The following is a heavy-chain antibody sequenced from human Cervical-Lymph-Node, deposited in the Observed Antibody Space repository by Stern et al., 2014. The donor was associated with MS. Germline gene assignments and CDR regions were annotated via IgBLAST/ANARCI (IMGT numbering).Heavy chain of an antibody. V-gene: IGHV3-30*18. Sequence: VQLVESGGGAVQSGRSLRLSCAASGFTFSSYGMHWVRQAPGMGLEWVAVTTYDGSDKYYAGSVKVRFTISRDNSKNTLYLQMNSLRAEDTAVYYCAKDFDIFYYFVMDVWGQGTTVTVSS. CDR1: GFTFSSYG. D-gene: IGHD3-9*01. CDR3: AKDFDIFYYFVMDV. CDR2: TTYDGSDK. J-gene: IGHJ6*01.